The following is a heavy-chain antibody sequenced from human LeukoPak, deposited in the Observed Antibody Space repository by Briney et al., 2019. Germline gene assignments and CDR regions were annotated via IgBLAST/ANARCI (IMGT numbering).Heavy chain of an antibody. Sequence: GASVKVSCKASGYTFTSYGISWVRQAPGQGLEWMGWISAHNGNTNYAQKLQGRVTMTTDTSTSTAYMELRSLRSDDTAVYYCAAPQSRISSYYYVMDVWGQGTTVTVSS. CDR2: ISAHNGNT. CDR1: GYTFTSYG. V-gene: IGHV1-18*01. D-gene: IGHD2-15*01. J-gene: IGHJ6*02. CDR3: AAPQSRISSYYYVMDV.